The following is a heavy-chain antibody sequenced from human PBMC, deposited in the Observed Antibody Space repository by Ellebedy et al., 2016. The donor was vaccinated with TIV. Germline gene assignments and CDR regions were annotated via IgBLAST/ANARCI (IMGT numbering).Heavy chain of an antibody. CDR3: AGAYTYGLGY. V-gene: IGHV1-46*01. CDR2: INPSGGRT. D-gene: IGHD5-18*01. CDR1: AYAFSDYY. Sequence: ASVKVSXXASAYAFSDYYLHWVRQAPGQGLEWMGTINPSGGRTTYAQNFLGRLTVTRDTSTSTVNMELSSLRSEDTAVYFCAGAYTYGLGYWGQGTLVTDSS. J-gene: IGHJ4*02.